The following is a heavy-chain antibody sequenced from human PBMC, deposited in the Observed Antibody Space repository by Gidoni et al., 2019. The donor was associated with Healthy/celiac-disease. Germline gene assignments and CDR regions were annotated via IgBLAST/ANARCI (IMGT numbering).Heavy chain of an antibody. CDR2: IYYSGST. J-gene: IGHJ3*02. V-gene: IGHV4-59*01. CDR3: AREIWGSAAFDI. CDR1: GGSISSYY. D-gene: IGHD7-27*01. Sequence: QVQLQESGPGLVKPSETLSLTCPVSGGSISSYYWSWIRQPPGKGLEWIGYIYYSGSTNYNPSLKSRVTISVDTSKNQFSLKLSSVTAADTAVYYCAREIWGSAAFDIWGQGTMVTVSS.